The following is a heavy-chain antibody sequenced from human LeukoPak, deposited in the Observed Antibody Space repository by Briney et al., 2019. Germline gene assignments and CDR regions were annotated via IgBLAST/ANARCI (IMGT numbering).Heavy chain of an antibody. CDR3: AKESTVTPGSVDWFDS. D-gene: IGHD4-17*01. J-gene: IGHJ5*01. Sequence: GGSLRLSCAASGFTFSSYEMNWVRQARGKGLEWGSYISSSGSTIYYADSVKGRFTISRENFKNRLFLQMKSLRAEDTAVYYCAKESTVTPGSVDWFDSWGQGTLVTVSS. V-gene: IGHV3-48*03. CDR2: ISSSGSTI. CDR1: GFTFSSYE.